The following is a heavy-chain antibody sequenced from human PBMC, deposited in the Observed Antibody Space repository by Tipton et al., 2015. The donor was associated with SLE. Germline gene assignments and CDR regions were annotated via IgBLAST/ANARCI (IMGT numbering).Heavy chain of an antibody. CDR2: IYHSGST. J-gene: IGHJ4*02. Sequence: LRLSCTVSGKKISRGDYWGWIRQPPGKGLEWIGSIYHSGSTYYNPSLKSRVTISVDTSKNQFSLKLSSVTAADTAVYYCAGPAAGIVGALGASFYWGQGTLVTVSS. V-gene: IGHV4-38-2*02. CDR3: AGPAAGIVGALGASFY. D-gene: IGHD1-26*01. CDR1: GKKISRGDY.